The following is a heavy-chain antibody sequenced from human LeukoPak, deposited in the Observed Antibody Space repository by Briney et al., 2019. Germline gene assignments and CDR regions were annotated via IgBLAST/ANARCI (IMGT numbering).Heavy chain of an antibody. D-gene: IGHD4-23*01. J-gene: IGHJ4*02. Sequence: SETLSLTCTVSGGSISSYYWSWIRQPPGKGLEWIGYIYYSGSTNYNPSLKSRVTISVDTSKNQFSLKLSSVTAADTAVYYCARQTTVAYYFDYWGQGTLSPSPQ. CDR1: GGSISSYY. CDR2: IYYSGST. V-gene: IGHV4-59*01. CDR3: ARQTTVAYYFDY.